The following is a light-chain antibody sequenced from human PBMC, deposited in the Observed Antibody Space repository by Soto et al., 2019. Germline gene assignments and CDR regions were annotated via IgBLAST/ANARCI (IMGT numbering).Light chain of an antibody. V-gene: IGKV4-1*01. Sequence: DIVMTQSPDSLAVSLGERATINCKSSQSVLYSSDNKNYLAWYQQTPGQPPKLLIFWASTRESGVPDRFSGSGSGTDFTLTISSLQAEDVAVYYCQQYYRPPLTFGGGTKVDIK. J-gene: IGKJ4*01. CDR3: QQYYRPPLT. CDR2: WAS. CDR1: QSVLYSSDNKNY.